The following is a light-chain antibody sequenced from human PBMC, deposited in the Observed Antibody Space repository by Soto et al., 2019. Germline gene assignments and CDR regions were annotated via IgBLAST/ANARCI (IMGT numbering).Light chain of an antibody. CDR3: QSYDSSLSGSYV. V-gene: IGLV1-40*01. J-gene: IGLJ1*01. CDR1: SSNIGAGYD. CDR2: GNS. Sequence: QSVLTQPPSVPVAPGQRVTISCTRSSSNIGAGYDVHWYQQLPGTAPKLLIYGNSNRPSGVPDRFSGSKSGTSASLAITGLQAEDEADYYCQSYDSSLSGSYVFGTGTKVTVL.